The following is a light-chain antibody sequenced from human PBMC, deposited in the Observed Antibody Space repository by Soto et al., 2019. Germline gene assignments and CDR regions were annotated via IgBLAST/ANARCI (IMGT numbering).Light chain of an antibody. CDR1: QSISSW. CDR3: QQYNSYLWT. CDR2: DGS. V-gene: IGKV1-5*01. Sequence: DIQMTQSPSTLSASVGDRVTITCRASQSISSWLGWYQQKPGKAPKLLIYDGSSLESGVPSRFSGSGSGTEFTLTISSLQPDDFATYYCQQYNSYLWTFGQGTKVDIK. J-gene: IGKJ1*01.